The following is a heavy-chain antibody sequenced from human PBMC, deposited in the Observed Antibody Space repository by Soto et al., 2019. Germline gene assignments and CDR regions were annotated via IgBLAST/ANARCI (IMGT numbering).Heavy chain of an antibody. CDR2: IIPIFGTA. D-gene: IGHD6-6*01. CDR3: ARDPAYSSSDYYYYYGMDV. Sequence: SVKVSCKASGGTFSCYAISWVRQAPGQGLPWMGGIIPIFGTANYAQKFQGRVTITADKSTSTAYMERISLRAEDTAVYYCARDPAYSSSDYYYYYGMDVWGQGTTVTVSS. V-gene: IGHV1-69*06. J-gene: IGHJ6*02. CDR1: GGTFSCYA.